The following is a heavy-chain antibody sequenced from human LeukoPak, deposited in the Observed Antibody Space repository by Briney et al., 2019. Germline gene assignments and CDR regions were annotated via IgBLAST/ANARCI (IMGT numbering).Heavy chain of an antibody. Sequence: GGSLRLSCAASGFTFSSYWMSWVRQAPGKGLEWVANIKQDGGEKYYVDSVKGRFTISRDNARNSLFLQMNSLRAEDTAVYYCTRLGGSYYTYWGQGTLVTVSS. CDR2: IKQDGGEK. D-gene: IGHD1-26*01. CDR1: GFTFSSYW. J-gene: IGHJ4*02. CDR3: TRLGGSYYTY. V-gene: IGHV3-7*01.